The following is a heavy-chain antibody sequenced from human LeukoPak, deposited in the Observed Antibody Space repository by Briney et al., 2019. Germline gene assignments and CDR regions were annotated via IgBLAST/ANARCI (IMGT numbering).Heavy chain of an antibody. Sequence: GGSLRLSCTASGFTFKNYAMNWVRQAPGKGLEWVSVISGGGGSTYYGDSGKGRFTISRDNSNNTLYLQMNSLRAEDTAVYYCAKGALETTRSWFDPWGQGTLVTVSS. CDR2: ISGGGGST. CDR1: GFTFKNYA. D-gene: IGHD4-17*01. CDR3: AKGALETTRSWFDP. J-gene: IGHJ5*02. V-gene: IGHV3-23*01.